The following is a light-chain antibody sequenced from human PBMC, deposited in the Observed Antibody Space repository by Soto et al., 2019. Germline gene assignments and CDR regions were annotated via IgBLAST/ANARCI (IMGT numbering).Light chain of an antibody. CDR3: QQYGSSPQT. CDR2: RAS. CDR1: QSVTSN. J-gene: IGKJ1*01. Sequence: EVVMTQSPGAVSVSPGERATLSCRASQSVTSNVAWYQQKPGQAPRLLIYRASARATGVPDRFSGSGSGTDFTLTISRLEPEDFAVYYCQQYGSSPQTFGQGTKVDI. V-gene: IGKV3-20*01.